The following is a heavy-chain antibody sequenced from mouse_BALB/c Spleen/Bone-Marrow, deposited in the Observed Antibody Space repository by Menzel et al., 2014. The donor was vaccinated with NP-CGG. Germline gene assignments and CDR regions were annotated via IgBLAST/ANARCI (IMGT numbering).Heavy chain of an antibody. D-gene: IGHD1-2*01. J-gene: IGHJ2*01. CDR3: RYYGYYFDY. CDR2: VRLKSDNYAT. Sequence: DVKLQESGGGLVQPGGSMKLSCVASGFTFSSYWMSWVRRSPEKGLEWVAEVRLKSDNYATHYAESVKGKFTISRDDSKSRLYLQMNSLRAEDTGIYYCRYYGYYFDYWGQGTTLTVSS. CDR1: GFTFSSYW. V-gene: IGHV6-6*02.